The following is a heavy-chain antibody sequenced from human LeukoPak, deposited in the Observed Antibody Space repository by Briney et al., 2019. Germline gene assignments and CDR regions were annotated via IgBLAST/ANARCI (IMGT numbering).Heavy chain of an antibody. CDR1: GGSISSYY. CDR3: ARGPNSNYYDSSGNWFDP. D-gene: IGHD3-22*01. CDR2: XXYSGST. J-gene: IGHJ5*02. V-gene: IGHV4-59*08. Sequence: SETLSLTCTVSGGSISSYYXXXIXXPPXXXXXXXXXXXYSGSTNYNPSLKSRVTISVDTSKNQFSLKLSSVTDADTAVYYCARGPNSNYYDSSGNWFDPWGQGTLVTVSS.